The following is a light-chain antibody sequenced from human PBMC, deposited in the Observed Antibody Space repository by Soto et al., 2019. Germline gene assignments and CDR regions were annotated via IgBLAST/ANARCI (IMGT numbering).Light chain of an antibody. V-gene: IGKV1-5*03. J-gene: IGKJ1*01. CDR3: QQYNSYWT. CDR2: EAS. CDR1: QSISSW. Sequence: DIQMTQSPSTLSASVGDRVTITCRAGQSISSWLAWYQQKPGKAPKLLIYEASSLESGVPSRFSGSGSGTEFTLTISSLQPDDFATYYCQQYNSYWTFGQGTKVEIK.